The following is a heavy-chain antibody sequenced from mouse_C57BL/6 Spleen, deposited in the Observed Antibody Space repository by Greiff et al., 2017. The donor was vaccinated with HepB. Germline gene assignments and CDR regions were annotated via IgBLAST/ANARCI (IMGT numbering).Heavy chain of an antibody. J-gene: IGHJ2*01. V-gene: IGHV5-6*01. Sequence: EVQGVESGGDLVKPGGSLKLSCAASGFTFSSYGMSWVRQTPDKRLEWVATISSGGSYTYYPDSVKGRFTISRDNAKNTLYLQMSSLKSEDTAMYYCARHPITTRVYYFDYWGQGTTLTVSS. CDR3: ARHPITTRVYYFDY. CDR2: ISSGGSYT. D-gene: IGHD1-2*01. CDR1: GFTFSSYG.